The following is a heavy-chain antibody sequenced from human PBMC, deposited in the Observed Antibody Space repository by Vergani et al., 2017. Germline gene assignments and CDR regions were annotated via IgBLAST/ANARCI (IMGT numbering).Heavy chain of an antibody. CDR2: INHSGST. CDR1: GGSFSGYY. Sequence: QVQLQQWGAGLLKPSETLSLTCAVYGGSFSGYYWSWIRQPPGKGLEWIGEINHSGSTNYNPSLKSRVTISVDTSKNQFSLKLSSVTAADTAVYYCGRGRDYYGSGSYYYGMDVWGQGTTVTVSS. D-gene: IGHD3-10*01. CDR3: GRGRDYYGSGSYYYGMDV. V-gene: IGHV4-34*01. J-gene: IGHJ6*02.